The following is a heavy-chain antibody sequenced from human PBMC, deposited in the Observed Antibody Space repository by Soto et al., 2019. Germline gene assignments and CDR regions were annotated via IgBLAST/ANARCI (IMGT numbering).Heavy chain of an antibody. J-gene: IGHJ1*01. CDR3: ASLLVSYHSSGYYYYTEYFQQ. Sequence: SETLSLTCTVSGGSVSSGIYYWSWIRHPPGNGLEWIGYIYYSGSTNYNPSLKSRVTISVDTSKNQFSLKLSSVTAADTAVYYCASLLVSYHSSGYYYYTEYFQQWGQGTLV. D-gene: IGHD3-22*01. V-gene: IGHV4-61*01. CDR1: GGSVSSGIYY. CDR2: IYYSGST.